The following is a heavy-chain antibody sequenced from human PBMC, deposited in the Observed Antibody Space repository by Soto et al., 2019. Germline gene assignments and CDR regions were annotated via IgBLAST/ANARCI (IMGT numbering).Heavy chain of an antibody. CDR1: GFTVSSNY. J-gene: IGHJ6*02. V-gene: IGHV3-66*01. CDR2: IYSGGST. D-gene: IGHD3-10*01. Sequence: EVQLVXXXXGXXXXGGSLRLSCAASGFTVSSNYMSWVRQAPGKGLEWVSVIYSGGSTYYADSVKGRFTISRDNSKNTLYLQMNSLRAEDTAVYYCARDRDGMDVWGQGTTVTVSS. CDR3: ARDRDGMDV.